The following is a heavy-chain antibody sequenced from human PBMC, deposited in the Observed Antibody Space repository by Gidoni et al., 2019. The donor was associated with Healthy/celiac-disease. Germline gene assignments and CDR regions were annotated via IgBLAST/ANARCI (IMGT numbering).Heavy chain of an antibody. J-gene: IGHJ4*02. CDR2: FDPEDGET. CDR3: ATPRLVVAANSYPPQYYFDY. Sequence: QVQLVQSGAEVKKPGASVKVSCQVSGYTLTELSMHWVRQAPGKGLEWMGGFDPEDGETIYAQKFQGRVTMTEDTSTDTAYMELSSLRSEDTAVYYCATPRLVVAANSYPPQYYFDYWGQGTLVTVSS. V-gene: IGHV1-24*01. D-gene: IGHD2-15*01. CDR1: GYTLTELS.